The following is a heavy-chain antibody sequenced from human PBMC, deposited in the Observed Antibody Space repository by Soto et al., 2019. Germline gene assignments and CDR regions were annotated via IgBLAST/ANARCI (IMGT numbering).Heavy chain of an antibody. Sequence: SQTLSLTCAISGDSVSSNSAAWNWIRQSPSRGLEWLGRTYYRSKWYNDYAVSVKSRITINPDTSKNQFSLQLNSVTPEDTAVYYCARGPLAASSSWIYWYFDLWGRGTLVTVSS. J-gene: IGHJ2*01. CDR1: GDSVSSNSAA. CDR2: TYYRSKWYN. V-gene: IGHV6-1*01. CDR3: ARGPLAASSSWIYWYFDL. D-gene: IGHD6-13*01.